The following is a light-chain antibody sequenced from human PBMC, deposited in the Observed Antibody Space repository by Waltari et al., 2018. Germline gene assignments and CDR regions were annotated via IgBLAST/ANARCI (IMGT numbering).Light chain of an antibody. V-gene: IGKV3-15*01. Sequence: IVMTQSPGTLSVSPGQRASLSCRASETIYNFLAWYQQKPGQSPRLLIHGISTRAAVVPARFTGIGSGADFTLTIDSLQSDDFALYFCQQYFNWPLTFGQGTKVEI. J-gene: IGKJ1*01. CDR1: ETIYNF. CDR3: QQYFNWPLT. CDR2: GIS.